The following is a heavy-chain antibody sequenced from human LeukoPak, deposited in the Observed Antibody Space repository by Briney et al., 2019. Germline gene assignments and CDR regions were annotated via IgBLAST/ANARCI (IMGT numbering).Heavy chain of an antibody. CDR3: ATDGQSSGWYGFDY. V-gene: IGHV3-21*01. CDR2: ITSPVGHI. J-gene: IGHJ4*02. CDR1: GFTFSSYS. Sequence: GGSLRLSCAASGFTFSSYSMNWVRQAPGKGLEWVASITSPVGHIYYADSLKGRITISRDNAESSLYLQMDSLRAEDTAVYYCATDGQSSGWYGFDYWGQGTLVTVSS. D-gene: IGHD6-19*01.